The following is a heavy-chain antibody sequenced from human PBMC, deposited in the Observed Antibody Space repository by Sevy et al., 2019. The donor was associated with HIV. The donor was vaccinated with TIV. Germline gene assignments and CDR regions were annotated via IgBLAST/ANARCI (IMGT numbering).Heavy chain of an antibody. D-gene: IGHD3-22*01. V-gene: IGHV1-18*01. CDR2: NSVYNGKI. CDR3: ARHGAFDFDTSGCLSP. Sequence: ASVKVSGKASGYTFTSFGISWVRQAPGQGLEWVGWNSVYNGKINYAQKFQGRVTMTTDNSTSTAYMVLKSLRPDDTAVYYAARHGAFDFDTSGCLSPWGQGTLVTVSS. J-gene: IGHJ5*02. CDR1: GYTFTSFG.